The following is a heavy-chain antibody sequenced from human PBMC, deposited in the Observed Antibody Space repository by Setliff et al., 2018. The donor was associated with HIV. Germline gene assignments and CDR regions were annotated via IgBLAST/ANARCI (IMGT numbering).Heavy chain of an antibody. V-gene: IGHV4-28*05. CDR2: IYYSGNI. Sequence: PSETLSLTCVVSGYSISSNDWWGWIRQSPGKGLEWIGYIYYSGNIYYNPSLKSRVTMSVDTSKNQFSLKLSSVTAVDTAVYYCAKKGNGDYHFDYWGQGTLVTVSS. CDR3: AKKGNGDYHFDY. D-gene: IGHD4-17*01. J-gene: IGHJ4*02. CDR1: GYSISSNDW.